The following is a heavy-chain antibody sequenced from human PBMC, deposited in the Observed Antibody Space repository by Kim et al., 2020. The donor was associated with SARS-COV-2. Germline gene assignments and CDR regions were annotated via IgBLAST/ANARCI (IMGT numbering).Heavy chain of an antibody. CDR1: GFTFSDYS. D-gene: IGHD2-15*01. CDR2: VRDWSDYM. V-gene: IGHV3-21*01. CDR3: ARDTVPAALSAFDI. Sequence: GGSLRLSCTASGFTFSDYSMNWVRQAPGKGLEWVSSVRDWSDYMFYADSVMGRFTISRDNAKNSLFLQMNSLRVEDTAVYFCARDTVPAALSAFDIWGQG. J-gene: IGHJ3*02.